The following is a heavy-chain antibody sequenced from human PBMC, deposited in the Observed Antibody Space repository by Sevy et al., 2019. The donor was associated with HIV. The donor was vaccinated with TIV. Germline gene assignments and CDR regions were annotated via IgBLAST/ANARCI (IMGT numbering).Heavy chain of an antibody. CDR1: GGSISSYY. V-gene: IGHV4-59*13. Sequence: SETLSLTCTVSGGSISSYYWSWIRQPPGKGLEWIGYIYYSGSTNSNPSLNSPVTISVDTSTNQFSLKLSSVTAADTAVYYCARGEAIYSAFDIWGQGTMVTVSS. CDR3: ARGEAIYSAFDI. D-gene: IGHD4-4*01. J-gene: IGHJ3*02. CDR2: IYYSGST.